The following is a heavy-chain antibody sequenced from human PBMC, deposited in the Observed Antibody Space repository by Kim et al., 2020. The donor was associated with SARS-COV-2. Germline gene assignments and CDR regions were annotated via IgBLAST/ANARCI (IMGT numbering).Heavy chain of an antibody. CDR2: INHSGST. CDR3: ARGVAAAGRVTNWFDP. Sequence: SETLSLTCAVYGGSFSGYYWSWIRQPPGKGLEWIGEINHSGSTNYNPSLKSRVTISVDTSKNQFSLKLSSVTAADTAVYYCARGVAAAGRVTNWFDPWGQGTLVPVSS. D-gene: IGHD6-13*01. CDR1: GGSFSGYY. V-gene: IGHV4-34*01. J-gene: IGHJ5*02.